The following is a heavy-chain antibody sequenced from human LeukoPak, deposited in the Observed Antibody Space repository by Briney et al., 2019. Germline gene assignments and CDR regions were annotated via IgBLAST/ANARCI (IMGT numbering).Heavy chain of an antibody. D-gene: IGHD2-15*01. V-gene: IGHV4-59*08. CDR1: GGSISSYY. J-gene: IGHJ3*02. Sequence: SETLSLTCTVSGGSISSYYWSWIRQPPGKGLEWIGYIYYSGSTNYNPSLKSRVTISVDTSKNQFSLKLSSVTAADTAVYYCARRGYCSGGSCYPGSDDAFDIWGQGTMVTVSS. CDR3: ARRGYCSGGSCYPGSDDAFDI. CDR2: IYYSGST.